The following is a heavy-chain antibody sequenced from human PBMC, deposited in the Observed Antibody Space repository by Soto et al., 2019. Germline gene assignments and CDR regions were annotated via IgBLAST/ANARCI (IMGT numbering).Heavy chain of an antibody. V-gene: IGHV3-30-3*01. CDR3: ARDYGDYADY. Sequence: SGGSLRLSCAASGFTFSSYAMHWVRQAPGKGLEWVAVISYDGSNKYYADSVKGRFTISRDNSKNTLYLQMNSLRAEDTAVYYCARDYGDYADYWGQGTLVTVS. D-gene: IGHD4-17*01. CDR1: GFTFSSYA. J-gene: IGHJ4*02. CDR2: ISYDGSNK.